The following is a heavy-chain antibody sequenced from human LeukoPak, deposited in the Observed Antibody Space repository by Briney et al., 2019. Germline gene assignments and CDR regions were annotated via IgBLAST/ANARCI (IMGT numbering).Heavy chain of an antibody. D-gene: IGHD6-13*01. CDR2: IYNSESI. Sequence: TPSETLSLTCTVSGGSINGYYWSWIRQPAGKGLEWIGRIYNSESINYNPSFKSRVTMSIDTSKSQFSLKLNSVTAADTAVYYCARDRSSSYTRDWFDPWGQGALVTVSS. J-gene: IGHJ5*02. CDR3: ARDRSSSYTRDWFDP. CDR1: GGSINGYY. V-gene: IGHV4-4*07.